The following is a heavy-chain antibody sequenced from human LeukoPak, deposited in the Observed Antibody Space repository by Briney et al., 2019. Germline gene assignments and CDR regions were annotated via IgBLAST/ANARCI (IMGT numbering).Heavy chain of an antibody. V-gene: IGHV4-39*01. CDR3: AGTYYDFWSGTQYFDY. CDR1: GGSISSSSYY. D-gene: IGHD3-3*01. J-gene: IGHJ4*02. CDR2: IYYSGST. Sequence: SETLSLTFTVSGGSISSSSYYWGWIRHPPGKWLEWSGSIYYSGSTYYNPSLKSRVTISVDTSKNQFSLKLSSVTAADTAVYYCAGTYYDFWSGTQYFDYWGQGTLVTVSS.